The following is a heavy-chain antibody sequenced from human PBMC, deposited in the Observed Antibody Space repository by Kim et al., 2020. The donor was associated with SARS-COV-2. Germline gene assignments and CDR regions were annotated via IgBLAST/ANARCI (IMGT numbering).Heavy chain of an antibody. J-gene: IGHJ6*02. V-gene: IGHV1-69*13. CDR3: ARLNMIAATPELHGMDV. CDR1: GGTFSSYA. Sequence: ASVKVSCKASGGTFSSYAISWVRQAPGQGLEWMGGIIPIFGTANYAQKFQGRVTITADESTSTAYMELSSLRSEDTAVYYCARLNMIAATPELHGMDVWGQGTTVTVSS. D-gene: IGHD2-15*01. CDR2: IIPIFGTA.